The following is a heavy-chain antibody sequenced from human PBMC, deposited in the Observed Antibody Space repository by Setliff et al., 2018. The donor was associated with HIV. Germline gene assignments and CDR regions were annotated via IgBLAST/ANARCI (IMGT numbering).Heavy chain of an antibody. CDR3: ARGFDYAQRPPLYYFDY. J-gene: IGHJ4*02. Sequence: PSETLSLTCTVSGGSISSGYYYWSWIRQHPGKGLEWIGYIYYSGNPFYNPSLRSRVTTSLDTSKNQFSLKLSSVTAADTAVYYCARGFDYAQRPPLYYFDYWGQGTLVTVSS. V-gene: IGHV4-31*03. CDR2: IYYSGNP. CDR1: GGSISSGYYY. D-gene: IGHD2-2*01.